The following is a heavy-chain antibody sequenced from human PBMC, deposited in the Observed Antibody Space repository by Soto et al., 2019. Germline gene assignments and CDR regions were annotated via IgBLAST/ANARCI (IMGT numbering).Heavy chain of an antibody. V-gene: IGHV1-58*01. D-gene: IGHD3-3*01. CDR3: AATWSGQSYYFDY. Sequence: GASVKVSCTASGFTFTSSAVQWVRQARGQRLEWIGWIVVGSGNTNYAQKFQERVTITRDMSTSTAYMELSSLRSEDTAVYYCAATWSGQSYYFDYWGQGTLVTVSS. CDR1: GFTFTSSA. J-gene: IGHJ4*02. CDR2: IVVGSGNT.